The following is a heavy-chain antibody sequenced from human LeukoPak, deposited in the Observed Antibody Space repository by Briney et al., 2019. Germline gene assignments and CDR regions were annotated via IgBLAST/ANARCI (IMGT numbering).Heavy chain of an antibody. Sequence: GGSLRLSCAASGFTFSSYWMHWVRQAPGKGLVWVSRINSDGSSTSYADSVKGRFTISRDNAKNTLYLQMNSLRTEDTAVYYCARDTLDLGSREGYYYYGMDVWGQGTTVTVSS. CDR3: ARDTLDLGSREGYYYYGMDV. V-gene: IGHV3-74*01. D-gene: IGHD1-1*01. J-gene: IGHJ6*02. CDR2: INSDGSST. CDR1: GFTFSSYW.